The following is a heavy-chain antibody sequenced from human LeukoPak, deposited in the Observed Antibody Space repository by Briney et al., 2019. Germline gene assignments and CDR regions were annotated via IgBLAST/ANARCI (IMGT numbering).Heavy chain of an antibody. CDR1: GYTLTSYY. Sequence: ASVKVSCKASGYTLTSYYVHWVRQAPGQGLEWMGIINLSGGSTSYAQKFQGRVTMTRDTSTSTVYMELSSLRSEDTAVYYCARPMTTVETRRRDWYFDLWGRGTLVTVSS. D-gene: IGHD4-23*01. J-gene: IGHJ2*01. CDR2: INLSGGST. V-gene: IGHV1-46*01. CDR3: ARPMTTVETRRRDWYFDL.